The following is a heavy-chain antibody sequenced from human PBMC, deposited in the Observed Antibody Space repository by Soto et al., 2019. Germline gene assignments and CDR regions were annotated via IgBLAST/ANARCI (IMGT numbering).Heavy chain of an antibody. V-gene: IGHV4-30-4*01. J-gene: IGHJ5*02. Sequence: QVQLQESGPGLVKPSQTLSLTCTVSGGSISSGDYYWRWIRQPPGKGLEWIGYIYYSGSTYYNPSLKSRLTISVATSKNQFSLKLTSVTAADTGVYYCARERPDGSRLDPWGQGTLVTVSS. D-gene: IGHD6-13*01. CDR1: GGSISSGDYY. CDR3: ARERPDGSRLDP. CDR2: IYYSGST.